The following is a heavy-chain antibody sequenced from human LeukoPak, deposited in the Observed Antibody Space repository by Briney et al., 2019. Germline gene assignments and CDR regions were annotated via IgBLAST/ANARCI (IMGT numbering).Heavy chain of an antibody. Sequence: PSETLSLTCTVSGGSISSYYWSWIRQPAGKGLERIGRIYTSGSTNYNPSLKSRVTMSVDTSKNQFSLKLSSVTAADTAVYYCARDRYYDSSGTPFDYWGQGTLVTVSS. CDR1: GGSISSYY. CDR2: IYTSGST. D-gene: IGHD3-22*01. V-gene: IGHV4-4*07. CDR3: ARDRYYDSSGTPFDY. J-gene: IGHJ4*02.